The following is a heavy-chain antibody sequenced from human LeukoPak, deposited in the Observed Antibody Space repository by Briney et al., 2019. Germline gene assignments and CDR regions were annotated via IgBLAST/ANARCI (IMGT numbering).Heavy chain of an antibody. Sequence: SETLSLTCTVSGGSISSGGYYWRWIRQHPGKGLEWIGYIYYSGSTYYNPSLKSRVTISVDTSKNQFSLKLSSVTAADTAVYYCARGEYYDSSGYQYTNWFDPWGQGTLVTVSS. CDR1: GGSISSGGYY. CDR2: IYYSGST. D-gene: IGHD3-22*01. CDR3: ARGEYYDSSGYQYTNWFDP. V-gene: IGHV4-31*03. J-gene: IGHJ5*02.